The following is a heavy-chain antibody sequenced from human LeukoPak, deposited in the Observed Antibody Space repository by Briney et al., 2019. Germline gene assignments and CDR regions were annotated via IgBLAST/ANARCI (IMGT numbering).Heavy chain of an antibody. CDR1: GYTFTGYY. CDR2: INPNSGGT. J-gene: IGHJ4*02. V-gene: IGHV1-2*02. D-gene: IGHD5-18*01. Sequence: ASVKVSCKASGYTFTGYYMHWVRQAPGQGLEWMGWINPNSGGTNYAQKFQGRVTMTRDNSTSTAYMELSRLRYGGNAVYDCARGGYSYGPRGAYFDYWGQGTLVTVSS. CDR3: ARGGYSYGPRGAYFDY.